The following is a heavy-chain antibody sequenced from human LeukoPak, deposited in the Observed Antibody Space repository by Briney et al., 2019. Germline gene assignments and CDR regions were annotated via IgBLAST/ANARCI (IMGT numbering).Heavy chain of an antibody. CDR1: GFPFSSYT. D-gene: IGHD6-13*01. J-gene: IGHJ4*02. CDR3: ARRSHASPAGYSPFFDS. V-gene: IGHV3-23*01. CDR2: ISHSGAT. Sequence: GGSLRLSCAGSGFPFSSYTINWVRQGPGKGMEWASTISHSGATYYADSVKGRFTISRDNSKNTVFLQMNSLRTEDTALYFCARRSHASPAGYSPFFDSWGQGTLVTVSS.